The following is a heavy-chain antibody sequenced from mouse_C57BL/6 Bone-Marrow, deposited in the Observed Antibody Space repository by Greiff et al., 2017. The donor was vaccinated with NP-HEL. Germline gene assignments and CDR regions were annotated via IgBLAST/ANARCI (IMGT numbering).Heavy chain of an antibody. D-gene: IGHD1-1*01. J-gene: IGHJ3*01. Sequence: VKLQQSGTELVKPGASVKLSCKASGYTFTSYWMHWVKQRPGQGLEWIGNINPSNGGTNYNEKFKSKATLTVDKSSSTAYMQLSSLTSEDSAVYYCARLYGSLPWFAYWGQGTLVTVSA. CDR2: INPSNGGT. CDR3: ARLYGSLPWFAY. CDR1: GYTFTSYW. V-gene: IGHV1-53*01.